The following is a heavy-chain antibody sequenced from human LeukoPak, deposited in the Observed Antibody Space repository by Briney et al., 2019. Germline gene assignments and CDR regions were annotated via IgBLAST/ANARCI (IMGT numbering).Heavy chain of an antibody. D-gene: IGHD2-2*01. J-gene: IGHJ4*02. CDR1: GGSISSYY. CDR3: ATYCSSNRCYFDY. V-gene: IGHV4-59*08. Sequence: IPSETLSLTCTVSGGSISSYYWSWIRQPPGKGLEWIGYIYYSGTTSYNPSLKSRVTISVDTSKNQFSLKLTSVTAADTAVYYCATYCSSNRCYFDYWGQGTRVTVSS. CDR2: IYYSGTT.